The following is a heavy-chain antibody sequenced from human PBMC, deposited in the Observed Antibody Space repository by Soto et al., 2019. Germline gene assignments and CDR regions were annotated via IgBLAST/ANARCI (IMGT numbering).Heavy chain of an antibody. CDR2: IRGSGGST. J-gene: IGHJ6*02. CDR1: GFTFSSYA. V-gene: IGHV3-23*01. Sequence: PGGSLRLSCAASGFTFSSYAMSWVRQAPGKGLEWVSAIRGSGGSTYYADSVKGRFTISRDNSKNTLYLQMNSLRAEDTAVYYCAKEEIWAYYYYGMDVWGQGTTVTVSS. CDR3: AKEEIWAYYYYGMDV. D-gene: IGHD7-27*01.